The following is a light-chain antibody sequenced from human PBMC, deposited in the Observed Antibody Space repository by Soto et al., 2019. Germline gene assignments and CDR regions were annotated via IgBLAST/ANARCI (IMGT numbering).Light chain of an antibody. CDR3: QNYNNLAMT. Sequence: DIQLTQSPPSLSASIGDRVTITCRASQDINKYLAWYQQKPGKVPNLLIYDASTLQSGVPSRFSGSGSETDFTLTISSLQPEDVATYYCQNYNNLAMTFGPGTKVDVK. CDR2: DAS. CDR1: QDINKY. J-gene: IGKJ3*01. V-gene: IGKV1-27*01.